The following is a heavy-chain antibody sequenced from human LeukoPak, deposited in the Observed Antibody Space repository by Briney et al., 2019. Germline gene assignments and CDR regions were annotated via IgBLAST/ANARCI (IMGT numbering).Heavy chain of an antibody. CDR3: ARTMVRGVNHYFDY. D-gene: IGHD3-10*01. CDR1: GYIFTSYY. Sequence: GASVKVSCKASGYIFTSYYLHWVRQAPGQGLEWMGVINPNGSSTSYAQKLQGRVTVTGDTSTSTVYMELSGLRSEDAAIYYCARTMVRGVNHYFDYWGQGTLVTVSS. J-gene: IGHJ4*02. V-gene: IGHV1-46*01. CDR2: INPNGSST.